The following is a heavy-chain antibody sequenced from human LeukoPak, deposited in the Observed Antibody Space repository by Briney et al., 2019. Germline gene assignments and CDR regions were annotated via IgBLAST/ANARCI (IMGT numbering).Heavy chain of an antibody. D-gene: IGHD3-22*01. CDR2: IYYSGST. CDR3: AYYYDSSGTPGYAFDI. CDR1: GGSISSGGYY. J-gene: IGHJ3*02. V-gene: IGHV4-31*03. Sequence: SETLSLTCTVSGGSISSGGYYWSWIRQHPGKGLEWIGYIYYSGSTYYNPSLKSRVTISVDTSKNQFSLKLSSVTAADTAVYYCAYYYDSSGTPGYAFDIWAKGQWSPSLQ.